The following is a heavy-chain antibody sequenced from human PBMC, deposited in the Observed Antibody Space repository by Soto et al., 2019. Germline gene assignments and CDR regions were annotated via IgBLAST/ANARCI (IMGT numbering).Heavy chain of an antibody. CDR3: AKYPSTRPGTY. V-gene: IGHV3-23*01. D-gene: IGHD1-7*01. J-gene: IGHJ4*02. CDR1: GFTFSSYA. CDR2: ISGSGGST. Sequence: GGSLRLSCAASGFTFSSYAMSWVRQAPGKGLEWVSAISGSGGSTYYADSVKGRFTISRDNSKNTLYPQMSSLRAEDTAVYYCAKYPSTRPGTYWGQGTLVTVSS.